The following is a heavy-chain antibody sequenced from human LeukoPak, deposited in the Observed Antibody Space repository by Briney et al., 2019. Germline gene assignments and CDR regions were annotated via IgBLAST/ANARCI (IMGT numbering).Heavy chain of an antibody. D-gene: IGHD6-19*01. J-gene: IGHJ5*02. CDR1: GGSFSGYY. CDR2: INHSGST. V-gene: IGHV4-34*01. Sequence: SETLSLTCAVYGGSFSGYYWSWIRQPPGKGLEWIGEINHSGSTNYNPSLNSRVTISVDTSKNQFSLKLSSVTAADTAVYYCARVSAVLRGSGWYNWFDPWGQGTLVTVSS. CDR3: ARVSAVLRGSGWYNWFDP.